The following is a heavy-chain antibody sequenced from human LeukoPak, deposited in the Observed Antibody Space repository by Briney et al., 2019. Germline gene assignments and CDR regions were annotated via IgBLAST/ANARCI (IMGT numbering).Heavy chain of an antibody. J-gene: IGHJ4*02. CDR1: GGSFSGYY. Sequence: SETLSLTCAVYGGSFSGYYWSWIRQPPGKGLEWIGEINHSGSTNYNPSLKGRVTISVDTSKNQFSLKLSSVTAADTAVYYCARPSGGDYVRYFDYWGQGTLVTVSS. D-gene: IGHD4-17*01. V-gene: IGHV4-34*01. CDR3: ARPSGGDYVRYFDY. CDR2: INHSGST.